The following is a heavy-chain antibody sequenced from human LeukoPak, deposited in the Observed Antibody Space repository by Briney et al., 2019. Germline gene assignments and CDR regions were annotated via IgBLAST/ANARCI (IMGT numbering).Heavy chain of an antibody. D-gene: IGHD6-6*01. CDR2: VSFSGTS. CDR3: AGHDGQLAPPRH. Sequence: PSETLSLTCTVSGGSISTSYYYWDWIRQPPGKGLEWIAAVSFSGTSYYNPSLQSRLTVSKDTSRNQFSLRLSSVTAADTAVYFCAGHDGQLAPPRHWGQGTLVTVPS. J-gene: IGHJ4*02. V-gene: IGHV4-39*01. CDR1: GGSISTSYYY.